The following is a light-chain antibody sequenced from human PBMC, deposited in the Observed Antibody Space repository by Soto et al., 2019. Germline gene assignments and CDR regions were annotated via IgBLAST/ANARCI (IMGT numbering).Light chain of an antibody. Sequence: EIVLTQSPGTLSLSPGERATLPCRASQSISSSYFAWYQQKPGQAPRLLVYGVSSRATDVPDRFSGSGSGTDFTLTISRLEPEDFAVYYCQQYTDSRTFGQGTKVDIK. CDR2: GVS. CDR1: QSISSSY. J-gene: IGKJ1*01. V-gene: IGKV3-20*01. CDR3: QQYTDSRT.